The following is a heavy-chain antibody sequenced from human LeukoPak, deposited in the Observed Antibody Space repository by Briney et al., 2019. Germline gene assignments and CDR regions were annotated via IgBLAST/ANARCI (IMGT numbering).Heavy chain of an antibody. V-gene: IGHV3-7*01. D-gene: IGHD4-17*01. J-gene: IGHJ5*02. CDR2: IKQDGGEK. CDR3: ARAPGEGWFDP. CDR1: GFIVSSYW. Sequence: PGGSLRLSCAASGFIVSSYWMSWVRQAPGKGLEWVASIKQDGGEKYYVDSVKGRFTISRDNAKNSLYLQMNSLRAEDTALYYCARAPGEGWFDPWGQGTLVTVSS.